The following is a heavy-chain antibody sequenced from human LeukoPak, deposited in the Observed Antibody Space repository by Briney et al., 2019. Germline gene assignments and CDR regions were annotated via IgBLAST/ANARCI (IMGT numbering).Heavy chain of an antibody. J-gene: IGHJ4*02. V-gene: IGHV4-34*01. CDR3: ARLNDYSNYVWDY. CDR1: GGSFSGYY. D-gene: IGHD4-11*01. Sequence: PSETLSLTCAVYGGSFSGYYWSWIRQPPGKGLEWIGEINHSGSTNYNPSLKSRVTISVDTSKNQFSLKLSSVTAADTAVYYCARLNDYSNYVWDYWGQGTLVTVSS. CDR2: INHSGST.